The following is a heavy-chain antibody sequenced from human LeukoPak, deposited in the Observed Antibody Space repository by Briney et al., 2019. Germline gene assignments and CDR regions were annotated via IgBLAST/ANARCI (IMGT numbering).Heavy chain of an antibody. D-gene: IGHD3-10*01. V-gene: IGHV1-69*05. CDR1: GGTFGSYA. CDR3: ARDAPPGVRGVIRWFDP. CDR2: IIPIFDTT. J-gene: IGHJ5*02. Sequence: SVKVSCKASGGTFGSYAISWVRQAPGQGLEWMGRIIPIFDTTNYAQNFQGRVRISTDESTSTAYMEVSSLRSEDTAVYYCARDAPPGVRGVIRWFDPWGQGTLVTVSS.